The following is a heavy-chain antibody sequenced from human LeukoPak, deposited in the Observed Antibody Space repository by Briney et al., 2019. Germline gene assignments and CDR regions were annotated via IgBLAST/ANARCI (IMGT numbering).Heavy chain of an antibody. CDR1: GGSFSGYY. D-gene: IGHD6-13*01. J-gene: IGHJ5*02. CDR3: ARVARNRYSSSWYGAPPNWFDP. Sequence: PSETLSLTCAVYGGSFSGYYWSWIRQPPGKGLEWIGEINHSGRTNYDPSLKSRVTISVDTSKNQFSLKLSSVTAADTAVYYCARVARNRYSSSWYGAPPNWFDPWGQGTLVTVSS. CDR2: INHSGRT. V-gene: IGHV4-34*01.